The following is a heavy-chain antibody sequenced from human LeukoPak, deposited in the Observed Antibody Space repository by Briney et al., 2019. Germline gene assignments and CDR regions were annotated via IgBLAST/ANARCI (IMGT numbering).Heavy chain of an antibody. V-gene: IGHV3-7*01. Sequence: GGSLRLSCAPSGFTFSTYWMSWVRQAPGKGLEWVANIKQDGSEKYYVDSVKGRFTISRDNAKNSLYLQMNSLRDEDMVVYYCVREGNYASGFEYWGQGTLVTVSS. J-gene: IGHJ4*02. D-gene: IGHD1-7*01. CDR2: IKQDGSEK. CDR3: VREGNYASGFEY. CDR1: GFTFSTYW.